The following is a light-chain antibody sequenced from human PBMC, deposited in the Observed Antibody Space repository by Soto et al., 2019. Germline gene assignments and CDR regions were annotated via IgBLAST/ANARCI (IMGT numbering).Light chain of an antibody. CDR2: EDN. Sequence: NFMLTQPHSVSESPGKTVTISCTPSGGSIASNYVQWYQQRPGSAPTTVFYEDNQRPSGVPDRFSGSIDSSSNSASLTISGLKTEDEADYYCQSYDSSFWVFGGGTKLTVL. CDR3: QSYDSSFWV. V-gene: IGLV6-57*03. J-gene: IGLJ3*02. CDR1: GGSIASNY.